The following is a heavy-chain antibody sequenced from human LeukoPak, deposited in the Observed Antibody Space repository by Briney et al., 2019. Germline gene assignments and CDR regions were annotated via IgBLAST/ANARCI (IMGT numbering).Heavy chain of an antibody. J-gene: IGHJ4*02. V-gene: IGHV1-2*02. D-gene: IGHD2-2*01. CDR2: INPNSGGT. Sequence: GASVKVSCKASGYTFTGYYMHWVRQAPGQGLERRGWINPNSGGTNYAQKFQGRVTMTRDTSISTAYMELSRLRSDDTAVYYCARWGLGYCSSTSCYDVVDYWGQGTLVTVSS. CDR3: ARWGLGYCSSTSCYDVVDY. CDR1: GYTFTGYY.